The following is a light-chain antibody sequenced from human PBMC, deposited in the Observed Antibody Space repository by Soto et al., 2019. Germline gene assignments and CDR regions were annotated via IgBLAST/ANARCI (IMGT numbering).Light chain of an antibody. V-gene: IGKV1-39*01. J-gene: IGKJ2*01. CDR1: QSIDSY. Sequence: DIQMTQSPSSLSASVGGRVTITCRASQSIDSYLHWYQQKPGKAPKLLMYAASSLQSGVPSRFSGSGSGTDFPLTISSLQPEDFATYYCQQSYSTPYTFGQGTKLEIK. CDR3: QQSYSTPYT. CDR2: AAS.